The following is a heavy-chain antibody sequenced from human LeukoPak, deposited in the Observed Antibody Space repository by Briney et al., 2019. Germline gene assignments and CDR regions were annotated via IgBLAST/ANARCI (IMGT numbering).Heavy chain of an antibody. CDR3: ARGGPIVVVVAATDSGNWFDP. Sequence: AETLSLTCAVYGGSFSGYYWSWVRQPPGKGLEWIGEISHSGSTNYNASLKSRVTISVDTSKNQFSLKLSSVPAADTAVYYCARGGPIVVVVAATDSGNWFDPWGQGTLVTVSS. CDR1: GGSFSGYY. V-gene: IGHV4-34*01. D-gene: IGHD2-15*01. CDR2: ISHSGST. J-gene: IGHJ5*02.